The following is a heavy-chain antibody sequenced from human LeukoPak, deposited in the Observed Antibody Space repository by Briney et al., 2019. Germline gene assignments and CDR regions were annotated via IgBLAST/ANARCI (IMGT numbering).Heavy chain of an antibody. J-gene: IGHJ5*02. CDR2: ISYDGSNK. D-gene: IGHD6-13*01. V-gene: IGHV3-30-3*01. CDR1: GFTFSSYA. Sequence: GGSLRLSCAASGFTFSSYAMHWVRQAPGKGLKWVAVISYDGSNKYYADSVKGRFTISRDNSKNTLYLQMNSLRAEDTAVYYCARGITGYSSSSWGQGTPVTVSS. CDR3: ARGITGYSSSS.